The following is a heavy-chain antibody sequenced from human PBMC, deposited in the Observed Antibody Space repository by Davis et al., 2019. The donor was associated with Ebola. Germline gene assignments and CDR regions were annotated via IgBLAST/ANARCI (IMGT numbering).Heavy chain of an antibody. J-gene: IGHJ4*02. D-gene: IGHD5-24*01. CDR3: AMMADFDY. Sequence: GESLKISCAASGFTFSSYAMHWVRQAPGKGLEWVAVISYDGSNKYYADSVKGRFTISRDNSKNTLYLQMNSLRAEDTAVYYCAMMADFDYWGQGTLVTVSS. V-gene: IGHV3-30-3*01. CDR1: GFTFSSYA. CDR2: ISYDGSNK.